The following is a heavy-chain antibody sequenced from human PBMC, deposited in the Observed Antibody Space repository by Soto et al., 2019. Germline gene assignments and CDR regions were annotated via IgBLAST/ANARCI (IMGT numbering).Heavy chain of an antibody. Sequence: QVQLVQSGAEVKKPGSSVKVSCKASGGTFSSYAISWVRQAPGQGLEWMGGIIPIFGTANYAQKFQGRVTINADESTSTAYMELSSLRSEDTAVYYCAREAVEDIVVVPAALDYWGQGTLVTVSS. V-gene: IGHV1-69*01. CDR3: AREAVEDIVVVPAALDY. CDR1: GGTFSSYA. D-gene: IGHD2-2*01. CDR2: IIPIFGTA. J-gene: IGHJ4*02.